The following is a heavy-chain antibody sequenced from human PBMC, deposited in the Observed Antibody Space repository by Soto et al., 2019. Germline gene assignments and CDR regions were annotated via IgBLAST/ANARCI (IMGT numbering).Heavy chain of an antibody. Sequence: GESLKISCKGSGYSFTSYWISWVRQMPGKGLAGMGRIDPSDSYTNYSPSFQGHVTISADKSISTAYLQWSSLKASDTAMYYCATDDSNYYGSGSYYSSAPSYGMDVWGQGTTVTVSS. CDR1: GYSFTSYW. J-gene: IGHJ6*02. V-gene: IGHV5-10-1*01. CDR3: ATDDSNYYGSGSYYSSAPSYGMDV. D-gene: IGHD3-10*01. CDR2: IDPSDSYT.